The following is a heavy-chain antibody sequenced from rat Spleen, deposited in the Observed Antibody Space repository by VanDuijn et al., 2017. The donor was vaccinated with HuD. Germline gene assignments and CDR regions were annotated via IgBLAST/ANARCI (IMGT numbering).Heavy chain of an antibody. CDR3: ARPTTGIPFNY. D-gene: IGHD1-9*01. CDR2: ISYDGSNT. J-gene: IGHJ2*01. Sequence: EVQLVDHGGGLVQPGRSLKLSCAPSGFTFSIYGMAWVRQAPTKGLEWVASISYDGSNTFYRDSVKGRFTISRDNAKSTLYLQMDSLRSEDTAIYYCARPTTGIPFNYWGQGVMVTVSS. CDR1: GFTFSIYG. V-gene: IGHV5-29*01.